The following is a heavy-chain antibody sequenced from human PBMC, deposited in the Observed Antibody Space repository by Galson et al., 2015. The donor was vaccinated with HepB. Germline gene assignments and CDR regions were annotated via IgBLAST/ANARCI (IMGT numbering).Heavy chain of an antibody. J-gene: IGHJ6*02. D-gene: IGHD3-10*01. CDR1: GFTFSNAW. Sequence: SLRLSCAASGFTFSNAWMSWVRQAPGKGLEWVGRIKSKTDGGTTDYAAPVKGRFTISRDDSKNTLYLQMNSLKTEDTAVYYCTTFRSYGSGRLYYYYGMDVWGQGTTVTVSS. CDR3: TTFRSYGSGRLYYYYGMDV. V-gene: IGHV3-15*01. CDR2: IKSKTDGGTT.